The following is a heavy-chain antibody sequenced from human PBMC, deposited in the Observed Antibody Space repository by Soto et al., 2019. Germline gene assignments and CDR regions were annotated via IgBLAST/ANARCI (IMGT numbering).Heavy chain of an antibody. Sequence: PSXTLSLTGTASGGSISSDYWSCIRQPPGEGLEWIGYIYFSGGTNYNPSLKSRVTISVDRSKNQLSLRLTSVTAADTAVYYCARTNAFHIWGQGTMVTVSS. V-gene: IGHV4-59*01. CDR3: ARTNAFHI. CDR1: GGSISSDY. J-gene: IGHJ3*02. CDR2: IYFSGGT.